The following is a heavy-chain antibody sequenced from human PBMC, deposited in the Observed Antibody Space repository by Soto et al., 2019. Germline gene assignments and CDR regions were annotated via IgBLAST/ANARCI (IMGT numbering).Heavy chain of an antibody. CDR1: GDSISTDY. V-gene: IGHV4-59*08. D-gene: IGHD7-27*01. CDR2: IYYGGST. J-gene: IGHJ4*02. Sequence: SETLSLTCTVSGDSISTDYWSWIRQSPGKGLEWIGFIYYGGSTNCNPSLKSRVTISVDTPKNQFSLKLSSVTAADTAVYYCAKNWNWGSLVHWGQGTLVTVSS. CDR3: AKNWNWGSLVH.